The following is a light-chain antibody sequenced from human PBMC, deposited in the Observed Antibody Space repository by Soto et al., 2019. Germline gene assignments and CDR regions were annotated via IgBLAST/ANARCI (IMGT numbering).Light chain of an antibody. CDR3: QQRNNWPAVT. J-gene: IGKJ4*01. V-gene: IGKV3-11*01. CDR2: DAS. CDR1: QSVSSH. Sequence: EIVLTQSPATLSFSPGETATLSCRASQSVSSHLAWYQQKPGQAPRLLIYDASNRATGIPARFSGSGSGTDFTLTISSLEPEDFAVYCCQQRNNWPAVTFGGGTKVEIK.